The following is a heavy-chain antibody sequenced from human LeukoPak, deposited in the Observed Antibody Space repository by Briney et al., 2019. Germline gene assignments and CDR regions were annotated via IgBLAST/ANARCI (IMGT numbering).Heavy chain of an antibody. D-gene: IGHD3-16*01. Sequence: GGSLRLSCAASGFTFSSHWMSWVRQAPGKGLEWVANIKPDGSEENYVDSVKGRFTISRDNAKNSLYLQMNSLRAEDTAVYYCAKGGMRFDPWGQGTLVTVSS. CDR3: AKGGMRFDP. V-gene: IGHV3-7*01. CDR2: IKPDGSEE. CDR1: GFTFSSHW. J-gene: IGHJ5*02.